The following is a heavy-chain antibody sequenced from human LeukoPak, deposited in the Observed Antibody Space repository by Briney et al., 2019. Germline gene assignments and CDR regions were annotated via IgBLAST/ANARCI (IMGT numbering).Heavy chain of an antibody. CDR1: GFTFSSYG. CDR3: AKDLAYSYGYYYYGMDV. J-gene: IGHJ6*02. D-gene: IGHD5-18*01. CDR2: ISYDGSNK. Sequence: GGSLRLSCAASGFTFSSYGMHWVRQAPGKGLEWVAVISYDGSNKYYADSVKGRFTISRDNSKNTLYLQMNSLRAEDTAVYYCAKDLAYSYGYYYYGMDVRGQGTTVTVSS. V-gene: IGHV3-30*18.